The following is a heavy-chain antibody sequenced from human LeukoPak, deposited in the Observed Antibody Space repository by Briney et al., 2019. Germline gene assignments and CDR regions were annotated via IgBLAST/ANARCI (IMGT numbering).Heavy chain of an antibody. CDR1: GFTFSDYY. D-gene: IGHD2-2*01. V-gene: IGHV3-11*05. J-gene: IGHJ6*02. CDR2: ISSSSSYT. CDR3: ARDICSSTSCYDYYYGMDV. Sequence: GGSLRLSCAASGFTFSDYYMSWIRQAPGKGLEWVSYISSSSSYTNYADSVKGRFTISRDNAKNSLYLQMNSLRAEDTAVYYCARDICSSTSCYDYYYGMDVWGQGTTVTVSS.